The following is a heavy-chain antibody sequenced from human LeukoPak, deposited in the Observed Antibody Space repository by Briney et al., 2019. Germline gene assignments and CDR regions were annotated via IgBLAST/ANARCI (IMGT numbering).Heavy chain of an antibody. CDR1: GFTFSSYS. CDR3: ARDQGYYDSSGYYSYNWFDP. V-gene: IGHV3-48*02. Sequence: SGGSLRLSCAASGFTFSSYSMNWVRQAPGKGLEWVSYISSSSSTIYYADSVKGRFTISRDNAKNSLYLQMNSLRDEDTAVYYCARDQGYYDSSGYYSYNWFDPWGQGTLVTVSS. CDR2: ISSSSSTI. J-gene: IGHJ5*02. D-gene: IGHD3-22*01.